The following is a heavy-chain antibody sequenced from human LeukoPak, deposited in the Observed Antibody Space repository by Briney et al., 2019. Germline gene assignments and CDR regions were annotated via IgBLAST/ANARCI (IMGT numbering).Heavy chain of an antibody. J-gene: IGHJ4*02. Sequence: SETLSLTCTVSGGSISSYYWSWIRQPPAKGLEWIGYIYYSGSTNYNPSLKSRVTISVDTSKNQFSLKLSSVTAADTAIYYCARRNGYTYGYYFDYWGQGTLVTVSS. CDR3: ARRNGYTYGYYFDY. D-gene: IGHD5-18*01. CDR1: GGSISSYY. CDR2: IYYSGST. V-gene: IGHV4-59*08.